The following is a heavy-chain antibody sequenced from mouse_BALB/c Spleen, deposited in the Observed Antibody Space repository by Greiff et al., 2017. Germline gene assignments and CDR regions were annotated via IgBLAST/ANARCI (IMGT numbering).Heavy chain of an antibody. V-gene: IGHV5-6*01. CDR2: ISSGGSYT. CDR1: GFTFSSYG. CDR3: AALYDGYYDYAMDY. D-gene: IGHD2-3*01. Sequence: EVQGVESGGDLVKPGGSLKLSCAASGFTFSSYGMSWVRQTPDKRLEWVATISSGGSYTYYPDSVKGRFTISRDNAKNTLYLQMSSLKSEDTAMYYCAALYDGYYDYAMDYWGQGTSVTVSS. J-gene: IGHJ4*01.